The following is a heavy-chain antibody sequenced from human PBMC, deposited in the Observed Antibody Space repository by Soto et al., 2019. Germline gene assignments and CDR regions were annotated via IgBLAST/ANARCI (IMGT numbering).Heavy chain of an antibody. CDR1: GFTFSDYY. CDR3: ARAYSDAFDI. V-gene: IGHV3-11*01. CDR2: ISSSGTGI. J-gene: IGHJ3*02. Sequence: LGGSLRLSCAASGFTFSDYYMTWIRQAPGKGLEWVSYISSSGTGIYYPDSVKGRFTISRDNAKNSLYLQMSSLRAEDTAVYFCARAYSDAFDIWGQGTLVTVSS. D-gene: IGHD2-15*01.